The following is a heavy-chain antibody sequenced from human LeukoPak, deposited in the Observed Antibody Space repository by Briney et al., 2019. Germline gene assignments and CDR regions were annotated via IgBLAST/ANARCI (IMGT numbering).Heavy chain of an antibody. D-gene: IGHD3-9*01. CDR2: IINNGGST. J-gene: IGHJ4*02. CDR1: RFTFSSYA. V-gene: IGHV3-23*01. Sequence: GRSLRLSCAASRFTFSSYAMHWVRQAPGKGLEWVSAIINNGGSTYYADSVKGRFTISRDNSKNTLYLQMNSLRAEDTAVYYCAKDLDILTGYSYFDYWGQGTLVTVSS. CDR3: AKDLDILTGYSYFDY.